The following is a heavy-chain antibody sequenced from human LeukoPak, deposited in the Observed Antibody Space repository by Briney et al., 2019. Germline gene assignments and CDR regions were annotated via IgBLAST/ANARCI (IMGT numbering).Heavy chain of an antibody. CDR2: TYYRSKWYN. Sequence: SQTLSLTCALSGDSLSSNSAAWNWIRQSPSRGLEWLVRTYYRSKWYNDYAVSVKSRITINPDTSKNQFSLQLNSMTPEDTAVYYCARATGGWLTGYYFDYWGQGTLVTVSS. CDR3: ARATGGWLTGYYFDY. V-gene: IGHV6-1*01. J-gene: IGHJ4*02. D-gene: IGHD3-22*01. CDR1: GDSLSSNSAA.